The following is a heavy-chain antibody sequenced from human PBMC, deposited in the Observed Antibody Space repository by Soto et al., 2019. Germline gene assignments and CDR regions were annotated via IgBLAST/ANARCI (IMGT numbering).Heavy chain of an antibody. J-gene: IGHJ6*03. D-gene: IGHD6-13*01. CDR2: IIPILGIA. CDR1: GGTFSSYT. CDR3: AIGAAAGFMDV. Sequence: QVQLVQSGAEVKKPGSSVKVSCKASGGTFSSYTISWVRQAPGQGLEWMGRIIPILGIANYAQKFQGRVTITADKSTSPAYMELSSLRSEDTAVYYCAIGAAAGFMDVWGKGTTVTVSS. V-gene: IGHV1-69*02.